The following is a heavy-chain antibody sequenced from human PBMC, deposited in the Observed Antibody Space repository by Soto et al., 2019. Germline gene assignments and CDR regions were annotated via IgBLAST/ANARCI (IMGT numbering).Heavy chain of an antibody. V-gene: IGHV3-23*01. J-gene: IGHJ4*02. Sequence: DVQVLESGGGLVQPGGSLRLSCAPSGFTFSVSDMTWVRQAPGKGLEWVSSISISGDAAYYADSVKGRFTISRDNSKNKLYLKMSSLRDEDTAIYSCKKLVSQDNFDYWARGGLVTVSS. CDR2: ISISGDAA. CDR1: GFTFSVSD. D-gene: IGHD2-15*01. CDR3: KKLVSQDNFDY.